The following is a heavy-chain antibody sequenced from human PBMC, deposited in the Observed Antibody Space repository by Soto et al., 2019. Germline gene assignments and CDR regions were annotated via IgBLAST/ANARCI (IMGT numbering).Heavy chain of an antibody. CDR2: IDPNDGST. CDR3: GSYSDSSEAY. D-gene: IGHD1-26*01. Sequence: RYYMHWVRQAPGQGLEWMGIIDPNDGSTSYAQKFQGRVTMTRDTSTSTVYMELSSLRSEDTAVYYCGSYSDSSEAYWGQGTLVTVSA. V-gene: IGHV1-46*01. CDR1: RYY. J-gene: IGHJ4*02.